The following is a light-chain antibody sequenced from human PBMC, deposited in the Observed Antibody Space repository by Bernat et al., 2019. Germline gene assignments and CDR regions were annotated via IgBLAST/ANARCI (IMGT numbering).Light chain of an antibody. Sequence: QSVLTQSPSASGTPGQRVTISCSGSTSNIGSNSVFWYQQFPGTAPKLLFYRDNQRPSGVPDRFSGSKSGTSASLAISGLRSEDEADYYCSAWDDSLTGVLFGGGTKLTVL. CDR3: SAWDDSLTGVL. CDR1: TSNIGSNS. J-gene: IGLJ2*01. CDR2: RDN. V-gene: IGLV1-47*01.